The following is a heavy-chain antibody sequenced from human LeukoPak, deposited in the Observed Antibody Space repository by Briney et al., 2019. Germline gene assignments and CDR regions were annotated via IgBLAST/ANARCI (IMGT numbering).Heavy chain of an antibody. V-gene: IGHV3-73*01. D-gene: IGHD2-15*01. CDR1: GFTLSDSA. CDR3: VPYCASGSCYSGFDS. J-gene: IGHJ4*02. CDR2: IRRKVDNYAT. Sequence: GGSLRLSCAASGFTLSDSALHWVRQASGKGLEWVGRIRRKVDNYATSYVATVKGRFTISRDDSKNTAYLQMNSLKTEDTAVYYCVPYCASGSCYSGFDSWGQGTLVTVSS.